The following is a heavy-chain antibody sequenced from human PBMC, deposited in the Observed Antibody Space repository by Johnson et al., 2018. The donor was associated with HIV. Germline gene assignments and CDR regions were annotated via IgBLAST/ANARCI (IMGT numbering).Heavy chain of an antibody. CDR2: ISCDGTTK. Sequence: VQLVESGGGVVQPGRSLRLSCTASGFTFSTYAMHWVRRAPGKGLEWVAFISCDGTTKYYADSVPGRFTFSRDNSKNTLYLQMNSLIAEDTAVYFCEKVRSGDTEIDAFDIWGQGTMVTVSS. V-gene: IGHV3-30*18. CDR1: GFTFSTYA. D-gene: IGHD2-15*01. CDR3: EKVRSGDTEIDAFDI. J-gene: IGHJ3*02.